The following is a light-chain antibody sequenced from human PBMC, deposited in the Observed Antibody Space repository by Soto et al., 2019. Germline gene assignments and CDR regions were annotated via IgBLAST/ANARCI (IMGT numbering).Light chain of an antibody. V-gene: IGKV3-15*01. J-gene: IGKJ1*01. CDR2: GES. CDR3: QQYYDWPRT. Sequence: EIVRTQSPATLSVSPGERATLSCRASQSVSSNLAWYQQKPGQAPRLLIYGESARATGIPARFSGSGSGTEFTLTISSLQSEDFAVYFCQQYYDWPRTFGQGTKVDIK. CDR1: QSVSSN.